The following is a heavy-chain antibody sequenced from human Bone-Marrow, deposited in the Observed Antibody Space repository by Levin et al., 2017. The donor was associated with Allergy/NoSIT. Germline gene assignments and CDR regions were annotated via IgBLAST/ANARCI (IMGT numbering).Heavy chain of an antibody. D-gene: IGHD1/OR15-1a*01. CDR2: FFHTGTT. V-gene: IGHV4-39*02. Sequence: SETLSLTCSVSGASISRTAFYWGWVRQSPAKTLEWMGSFFHTGTTYYNPSLTSRLTISVDTSRNQFSLKLKSMTAADTAVYYCARGLSSIGEHLWEQSPLPSVWGQGTTVTVSS. CDR3: ARGLSSIGEHLWEQSPLPSV. CDR1: GASISRTAFY. J-gene: IGHJ6*02.